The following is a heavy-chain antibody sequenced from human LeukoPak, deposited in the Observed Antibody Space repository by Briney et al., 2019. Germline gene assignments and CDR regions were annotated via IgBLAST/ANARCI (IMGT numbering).Heavy chain of an antibody. CDR3: ARDRRPSYDTSGYYFPGEY. CDR2: INPSGGIT. V-gene: IGHV1-46*01. CDR1: GYTFPSYY. D-gene: IGHD3-22*01. Sequence: ASVKVSCKASGYTFPSYYIHWVRQAPGQGLEWMAIINPSGGITTYAQKFQGRVTLTRDTSTNTVYMDLSSLRSDDTAVYYCARDRRPSYDTSGYYFPGEYWGQGTLVTVSS. J-gene: IGHJ4*02.